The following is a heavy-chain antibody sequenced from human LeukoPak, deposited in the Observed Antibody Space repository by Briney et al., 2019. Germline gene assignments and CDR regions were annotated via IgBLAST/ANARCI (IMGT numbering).Heavy chain of an antibody. CDR1: GGTFSSYA. D-gene: IGHD5-12*01. J-gene: IGHJ5*02. CDR3: ARSIKWLRLDLIWFDP. V-gene: IGHV1-69*05. Sequence: TVKVSCKASGGTFSSYAISWVRQAPGQGLEWLGGIIPIFGTANYAQKFQGRVTITTDESTSTAYMELSSLRSEDAAVYYCARSIKWLRLDLIWFDPWGQGTLVTVSS. CDR2: IIPIFGTA.